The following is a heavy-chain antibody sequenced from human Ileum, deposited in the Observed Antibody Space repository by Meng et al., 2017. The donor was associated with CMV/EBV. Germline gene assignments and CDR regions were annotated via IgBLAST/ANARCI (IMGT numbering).Heavy chain of an antibody. CDR2: VSHSGVT. D-gene: IGHD2-21*01. J-gene: IGHJ4*02. Sequence: QVQLQQWGSGLLKPSETLSLTCAVYGGSFSGYYWSWIRQPPGKGLEWIAEVSHSGVTNYNPSLKSQVTISIDTSKNQFSLHLSSVTAADTAVYYCAREPPFVPADSWGQGTLVTVSS. V-gene: IGHV4-34*02. CDR3: AREPPFVPADS. CDR1: GGSFSGYY.